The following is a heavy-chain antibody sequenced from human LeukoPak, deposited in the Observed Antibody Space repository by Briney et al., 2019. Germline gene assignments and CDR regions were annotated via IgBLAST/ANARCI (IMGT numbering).Heavy chain of an antibody. V-gene: IGHV3-7*01. CDR2: IKQDGSER. Sequence: GGSLRLSCAASGLTFSSYWMSWVRQAPGKGLEWVANIKQDGSERYYVDSVKGRFTISRVNAKNSLYLQMDSLRAEDTAVYYCASQHYLDYWGQGTLVTVSS. CDR3: ASQHYLDY. J-gene: IGHJ4*02. CDR1: GLTFSSYW.